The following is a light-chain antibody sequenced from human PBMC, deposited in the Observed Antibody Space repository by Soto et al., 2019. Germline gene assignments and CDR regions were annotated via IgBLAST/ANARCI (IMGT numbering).Light chain of an antibody. CDR1: QSVSSN. V-gene: IGKV3-20*01. Sequence: IVMTQSPATLSVSPGERATLSCRASQSVSSNLAWYQQKPGQAPRLLIYGASTRATGIPDRFSGSGSGTDFTLTISRLEPEDFAVYYCQQYGSSRDTFGQGTRLEIK. J-gene: IGKJ5*01. CDR3: QQYGSSRDT. CDR2: GAS.